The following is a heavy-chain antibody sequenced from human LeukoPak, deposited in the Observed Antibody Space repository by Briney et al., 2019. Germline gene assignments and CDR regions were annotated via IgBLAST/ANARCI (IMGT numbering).Heavy chain of an antibody. D-gene: IGHD4-23*01. Sequence: PGGSLRLSCVASGFAVGSNYMSWVRQAPGKGLEWVSIIYSGGSRYYADSVKGRFTISRDISQNTLFLEMNSLRVEDTAVYYCARVPVLGTRENIQRGGQGTLVTVPS. J-gene: IGHJ1*01. CDR1: GFAVGSNY. CDR2: IYSGGSR. V-gene: IGHV3-66*01. CDR3: ARVPVLGTRENIQR.